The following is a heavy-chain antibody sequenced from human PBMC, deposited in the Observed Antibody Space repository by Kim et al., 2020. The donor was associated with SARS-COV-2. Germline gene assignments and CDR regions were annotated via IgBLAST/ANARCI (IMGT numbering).Heavy chain of an antibody. CDR3: ARANDRWRYYYYYGMDV. J-gene: IGHJ6*02. D-gene: IGHD3-22*01. Sequence: KGRFTNPRENSKNTLYLQMNSLRAEDTAVYYCARANDRWRYYYYYGMDVWGQGTTVTVSS. V-gene: IGHV3-30*01.